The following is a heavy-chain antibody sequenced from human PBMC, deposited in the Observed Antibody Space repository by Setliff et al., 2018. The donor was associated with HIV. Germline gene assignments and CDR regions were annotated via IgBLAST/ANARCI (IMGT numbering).Heavy chain of an antibody. CDR3: ARGSRQLTIFGVVFKTNYYFMDV. J-gene: IGHJ6*03. CDR2: IYYSGSA. V-gene: IGHV4-38-2*01. Sequence: SETLSLTCAVSGYSISRDYYWGWIRQPPGKGLEWIGSIYYSGSAYYNPSFKSRVTLSVDTSKNQFSLTLNSVTAADTAVYYCARGSRQLTIFGVVFKTNYYFMDVWGKGTAVTVSS. D-gene: IGHD3-3*01. CDR1: GYSISRDYY.